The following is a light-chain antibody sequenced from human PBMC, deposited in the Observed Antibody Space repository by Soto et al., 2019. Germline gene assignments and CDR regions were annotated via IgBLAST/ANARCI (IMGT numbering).Light chain of an antibody. Sequence: DIVMTQSPDSLPVSLGERATINCKSSQSVLYSSNNKNYLAWYQQKPGQPPKLLIYWASTRESGVPDRFSGSGSGTDFTLTISRLQAEDVAVYSCQQYHSSPSTFGGGTKVEIK. CDR1: QSVLYSSNNKNY. V-gene: IGKV4-1*01. CDR3: QQYHSSPST. J-gene: IGKJ4*01. CDR2: WAS.